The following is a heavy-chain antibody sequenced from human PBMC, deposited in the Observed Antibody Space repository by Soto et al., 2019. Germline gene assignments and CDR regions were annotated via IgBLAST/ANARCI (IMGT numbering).Heavy chain of an antibody. J-gene: IGHJ4*02. Sequence: GGSLRLSCAASGFTFSAFAMIWVRQAPGKGPEWVSGLTGDGKKISYADSVKGRLTISRDNAKNTLYLQMNSLRAEDTAVYFCARYRNLGYWGQGTLVTAPQ. D-gene: IGHD5-18*01. V-gene: IGHV3-23*01. CDR2: LTGDGKKI. CDR1: GFTFSAFA. CDR3: ARYRNLGY.